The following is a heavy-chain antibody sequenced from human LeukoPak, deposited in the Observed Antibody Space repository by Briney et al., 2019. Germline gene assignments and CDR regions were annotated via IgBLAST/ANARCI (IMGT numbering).Heavy chain of an antibody. V-gene: IGHV3-74*03. D-gene: IGHD1-26*01. J-gene: IGHJ4*02. CDR1: GFTFTTYW. CDR3: ARGRVGATFSDY. CDR2: INSDGSST. Sequence: WGSLRLSCAASGFTFTTYWMHWVRQAPGKGLVWVSRINSDGSSTTYADSVKGRFTISRDNAKNTLYLQMNSLRAEDTAVYYCARGRVGATFSDYWGQGTLVTVSS.